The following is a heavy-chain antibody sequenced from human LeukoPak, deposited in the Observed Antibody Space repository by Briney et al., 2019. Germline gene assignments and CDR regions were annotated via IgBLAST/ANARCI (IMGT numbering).Heavy chain of an antibody. CDR3: ATDRGWRTSGYYLYYFES. D-gene: IGHD3-3*01. CDR2: IKHDGSEE. V-gene: IGHV3-7*01. J-gene: IGHJ4*02. Sequence: GGSLRLSCAASGFILSGYFMSWVRQAPGKGLEWVASIKHDGSEEYYVDSVRGRFTISRDNTKSSLYLQMSSLRAEDTAVYYCATDRGWRTSGYYLYYFESWGQGTLVTVSS. CDR1: GFILSGYF.